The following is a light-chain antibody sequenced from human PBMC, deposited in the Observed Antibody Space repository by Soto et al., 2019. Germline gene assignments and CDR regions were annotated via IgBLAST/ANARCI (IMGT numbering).Light chain of an antibody. J-gene: IGLJ1*01. V-gene: IGLV2-14*01. Sequence: QSALTQPASVSGSPGQSITISCTGTSSDVGGYNYVSWYQQHPGKAPKLMIYDVSNRPSGVSNRFSGSKSGNTASLTISGLQAEDEADYYCSSYTSSRGNYVFGTGTKVTVL. CDR2: DVS. CDR1: SSDVGGYNY. CDR3: SSYTSSRGNYV.